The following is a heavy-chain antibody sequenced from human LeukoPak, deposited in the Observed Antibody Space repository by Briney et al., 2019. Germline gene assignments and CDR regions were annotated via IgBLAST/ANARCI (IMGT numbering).Heavy chain of an antibody. CDR1: GGSFSGYY. CDR3: ARMGRIQLWLPRYYYMDV. Sequence: SETLSLTCAVYGGSFSGYYWSWIRQPPGKGLEWIGEINHSGSTNYNPSLKSRVTISVDTSKNQFSLKLSSVTAADTAVYYCARMGRIQLWLPRYYYMDVWGKGTTVTVSS. CDR2: INHSGST. J-gene: IGHJ6*03. D-gene: IGHD5-18*01. V-gene: IGHV4-34*01.